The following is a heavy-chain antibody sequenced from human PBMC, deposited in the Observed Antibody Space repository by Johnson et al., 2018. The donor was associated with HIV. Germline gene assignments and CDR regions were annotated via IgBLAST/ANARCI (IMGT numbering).Heavy chain of an antibody. Sequence: MQLVESGGGLVQPGGSLRLSCAASGFTFSSYDMHWVRQATGKGLEWVSAIGTAGDTYYPGSVKGRFTISRENAKNTLYLQMNSLRAEDTAVYYCARGLIIQLWLQAAFDIWGQGTMVTVSS. V-gene: IGHV3-13*01. CDR1: GFTFSSYD. J-gene: IGHJ3*02. CDR2: IGTAGDT. D-gene: IGHD5-18*01. CDR3: ARGLIIQLWLQAAFDI.